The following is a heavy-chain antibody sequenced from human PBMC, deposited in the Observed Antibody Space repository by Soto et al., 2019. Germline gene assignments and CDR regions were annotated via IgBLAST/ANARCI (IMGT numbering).Heavy chain of an antibody. CDR1: GYSISSGYY. J-gene: IGHJ4*02. D-gene: IGHD6-6*01. CDR3: ARVDSSSGFDY. V-gene: IGHV4-38-2*01. CDR2: IYHSGST. Sequence: PSETLSLTCAVSGYSISSGYYWGWIRQPPGKGLEWIGSIYHSGSTYYNPSLKSRVTISVDTSKNQFSLRLTSETAADTAVYYCARVDSSSGFDYWGQGTLVTVSS.